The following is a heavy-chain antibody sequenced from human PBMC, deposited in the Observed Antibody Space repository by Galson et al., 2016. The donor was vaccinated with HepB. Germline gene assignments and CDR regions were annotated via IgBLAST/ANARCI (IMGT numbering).Heavy chain of an antibody. Sequence: ETLSLTCTVSGDSISSSDYYWGWIRQPPGKGLEWIASINYAGSPYYNPSLKDRVTISVDTSKNQFSLKVSSLTAADTAVYYCARHTSTRGAFDYWGQGRLVTVSS. V-gene: IGHV4-39*01. CDR3: ARHTSTRGAFDY. D-gene: IGHD4/OR15-4a*01. J-gene: IGHJ4*02. CDR1: GDSISSSDYY. CDR2: INYAGSP.